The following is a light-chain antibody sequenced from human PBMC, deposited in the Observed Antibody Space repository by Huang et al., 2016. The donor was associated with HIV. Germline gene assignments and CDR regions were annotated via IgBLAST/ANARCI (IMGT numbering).Light chain of an antibody. Sequence: RVLPPSPGTRSVSPGERATLSCRTSQGIGNSLPWYQLKPGQAPRLLIYETFIRASDIPARFSGSGSEIDFTLTISGLQSEDSAVYYCQQYHEWPRTFGQGTKVEIK. CDR3: QQYHEWPRT. CDR1: QGIGNS. V-gene: IGKV3-15*01. CDR2: ETF. J-gene: IGKJ2*01.